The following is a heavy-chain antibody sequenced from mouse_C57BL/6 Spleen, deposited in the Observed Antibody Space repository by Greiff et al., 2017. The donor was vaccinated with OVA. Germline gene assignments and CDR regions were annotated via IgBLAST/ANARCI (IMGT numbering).Heavy chain of an antibody. CDR1: GYTFTDYY. CDR3: ARCDYDYDGWFAY. J-gene: IGHJ3*01. Sequence: QVQLQQSGAELVRPGASVKLSCKASGYTFTDYYINWVKQRPGQGLEWIARIYPGSGNTYYNEKFKGKATLTAEKSSSTAYMQLSSLTSEDSAVYFCARCDYDYDGWFAYWGQGTLVTVSA. V-gene: IGHV1-76*01. D-gene: IGHD2-4*01. CDR2: IYPGSGNT.